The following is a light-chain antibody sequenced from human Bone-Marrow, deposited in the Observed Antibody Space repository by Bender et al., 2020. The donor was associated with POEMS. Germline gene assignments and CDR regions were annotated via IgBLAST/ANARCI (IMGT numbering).Light chain of an antibody. J-gene: IGLJ2*01. CDR2: DVS. CDR1: SSDVGGYNY. CDR3: CSHAGSSVL. Sequence: QSALTQPASVSGSTGQSITISCTGTSSDVGGYNYVTWFQQHPGKAPKVVIYDVSLRPSGVPDRFSGSKSGNTASLTVSGLQAEDEAEYYCCSHAGSSVLFGGGTKLTVL. V-gene: IGLV2-8*01.